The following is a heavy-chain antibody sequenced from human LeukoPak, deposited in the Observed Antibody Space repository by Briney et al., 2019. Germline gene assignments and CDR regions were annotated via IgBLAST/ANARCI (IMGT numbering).Heavy chain of an antibody. CDR1: GFTFSSYA. J-gene: IGHJ4*02. D-gene: IGHD3-22*01. CDR3: ARSGEYYDSSGYYQFDY. V-gene: IGHV3-64*01. Sequence: GGSLRLSCAASGFTFSSYAMHWVRQAPGKGLEYVSAISSNGGSTYYANSVKGRFTISRDNSKNTLYLQMGSLRAEDMAVYYCARSGEYYDSSGYYQFDYWGQGTLVTVSS. CDR2: ISSNGGST.